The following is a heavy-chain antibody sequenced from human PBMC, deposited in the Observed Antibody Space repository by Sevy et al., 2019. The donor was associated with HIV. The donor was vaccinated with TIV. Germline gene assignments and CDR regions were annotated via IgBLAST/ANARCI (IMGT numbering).Heavy chain of an antibody. J-gene: IGHJ3*02. D-gene: IGHD1-26*01. CDR1: GFTFSTYW. CDR3: ARESRGSLEGFDI. Sequence: GGSLRLSCAASGFTFSTYWMHWVRQAPGKGLVWVSRINRDGNYRSYVESVEGRFTISRDNAQNTLFLQMSSLRVEDKAVYYCARESRGSLEGFDIWGQGTMVTVSS. CDR2: INRDGNYR. V-gene: IGHV3-74*01.